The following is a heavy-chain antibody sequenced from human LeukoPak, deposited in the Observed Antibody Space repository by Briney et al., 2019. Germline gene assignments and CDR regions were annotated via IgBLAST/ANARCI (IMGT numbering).Heavy chain of an antibody. J-gene: IGHJ4*02. CDR3: VSGSGWYMDY. D-gene: IGHD6-19*01. CDR1: GFTFSNFW. V-gene: IGHV3-7*03. Sequence: GGSLRLSCAASGFTFSNFWMNRVRQAPGKGLEWVANIKKDGSEKYYVDSVKGRFTISRDNAKNSLYLQVNSLRAEDTAVYYCVSGSGWYMDYWGQGTLVTVSS. CDR2: IKKDGSEK.